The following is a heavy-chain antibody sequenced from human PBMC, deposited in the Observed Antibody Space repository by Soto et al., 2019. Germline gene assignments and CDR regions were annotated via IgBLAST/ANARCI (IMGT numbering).Heavy chain of an antibody. Sequence: PSETLSLTCTVSGGSISSGDYYWSWIRQPPGKGLEWIGYIYYSGSTYYNPSLKSRVTISVDTSKNQFSLKTEDTAVYYCATGTPYYFDSRGYSSYFDFWGQGALVTVSS. J-gene: IGHJ4*02. D-gene: IGHD3-22*01. CDR3: ATGTPYYFDSRGYSSYFDF. V-gene: IGHV4-30-4*01. CDR2: IYYSGST. CDR1: GGSISSGDYY.